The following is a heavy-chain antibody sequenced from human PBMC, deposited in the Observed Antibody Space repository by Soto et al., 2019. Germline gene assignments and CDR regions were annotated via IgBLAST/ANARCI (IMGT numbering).Heavy chain of an antibody. CDR2: INPNSGGT. Sequence: GASVKVSCKASGYTFTGYYMHWVRQAPGQGLEWMGWINPNSGGTNYAQKFQGWVTMTRDTSISTAYMELSRLRSDDTAVYYCARVGYSSSLPNPPSSFDLWGRGTLVTVSS. CDR3: ARVGYSSSLPNPPSSFDL. V-gene: IGHV1-2*04. J-gene: IGHJ2*01. D-gene: IGHD6-6*01. CDR1: GYTFTGYY.